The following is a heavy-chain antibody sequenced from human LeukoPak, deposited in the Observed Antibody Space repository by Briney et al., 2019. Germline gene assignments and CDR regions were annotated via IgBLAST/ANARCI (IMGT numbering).Heavy chain of an antibody. D-gene: IGHD3-10*01. CDR1: GGSIRSSYYY. Sequence: SETLSLTCTVSGGSIRSSYYYWGWIRQPPGKGLEWIGYIYYSGSTNYNPSLKSRVTISVDTSKNQFSLKLSSVTAADTAVYYCARSIMVRGVITPNWFDPWGQGTLVTVSS. V-gene: IGHV4-61*05. CDR2: IYYSGST. J-gene: IGHJ5*02. CDR3: ARSIMVRGVITPNWFDP.